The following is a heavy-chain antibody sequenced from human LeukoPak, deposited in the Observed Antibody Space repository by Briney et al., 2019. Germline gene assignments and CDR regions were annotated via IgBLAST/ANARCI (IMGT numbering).Heavy chain of an antibody. CDR2: ISYDGSNK. D-gene: IGHD1-26*01. J-gene: IGHJ3*02. CDR3: ARDSLRASAFDI. V-gene: IGHV3-30-3*01. CDR1: GFTVSSNY. Sequence: PGGSLRLSCAASGFTVSSNYMSWVRQAPGKGLEWVAVISYDGSNKYYADSVKGRFTISRDNSKNTLYLQMNSLRAEDTAVYYCARDSLRASAFDIWGQGTMVTVSS.